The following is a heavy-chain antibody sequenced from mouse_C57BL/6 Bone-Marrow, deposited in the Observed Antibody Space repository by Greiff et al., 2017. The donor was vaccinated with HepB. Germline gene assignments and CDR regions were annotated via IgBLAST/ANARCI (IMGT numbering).Heavy chain of an antibody. J-gene: IGHJ4*01. CDR1: GYTFTSYT. CDR3: ARLASPYAMDY. Sequence: VKLMESGAELARPGASVKMSCKASGYTFTSYTMHWVKQRPGQGLEWIGYINPSSGYTKYNQKFKDKATLTADKSSSTAYMQLSSLTSEDSAVYYCARLASPYAMDYWGQGTSVTVSS. CDR2: INPSSGYT. V-gene: IGHV1-4*01.